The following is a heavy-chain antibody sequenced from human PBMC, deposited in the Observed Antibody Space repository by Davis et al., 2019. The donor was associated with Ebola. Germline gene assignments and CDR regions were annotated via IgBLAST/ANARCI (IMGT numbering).Heavy chain of an antibody. CDR3: ARAAGAAADYYYYGMDV. Sequence: AASVKVSCKASGYTFTSYGISWVRQAPGQGLEWMGWISAYNGNTNYAQKFQGRVTITADKSTSTAYMELSSLRSEDTAVYYCARAAGAAADYYYYGMDVWGQGTTVTVSS. CDR1: GYTFTSYG. J-gene: IGHJ6*02. CDR2: ISAYNGNT. V-gene: IGHV1-18*01. D-gene: IGHD6-13*01.